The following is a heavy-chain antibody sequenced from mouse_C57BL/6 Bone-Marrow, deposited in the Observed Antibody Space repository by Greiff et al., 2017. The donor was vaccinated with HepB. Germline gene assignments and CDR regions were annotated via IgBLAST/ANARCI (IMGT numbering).Heavy chain of an antibody. CDR3: ARWGFLDY. CDR1: GYTFTDYY. J-gene: IGHJ2*01. CDR2: INPNNGGT. V-gene: IGHV1-26*01. Sequence: EVMLQQSGPELVKPGASVKISCKASGYTFTDYYMNWVKQSHGKSLEWIGDINPNNGGTSYNQKFKGKATLTVDKSSSTAYMELRSLTSEDSAVYYCARWGFLDYWGQGTTLTVSS.